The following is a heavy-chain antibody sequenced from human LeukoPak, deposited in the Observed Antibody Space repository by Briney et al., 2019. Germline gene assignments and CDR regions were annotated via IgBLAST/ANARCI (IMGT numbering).Heavy chain of an antibody. J-gene: IGHJ4*02. CDR3: ASGYSTGTPFFDY. Sequence: SETLSLTCTVSGGPMSSRSYYWGWIRQSPGKGLEWIGSNYYNESTYYNPSFKSRVTIHVDMSENQFSLRLNSVTAADTAVYYCASGYSTGTPFFDYWGQGILVTVSS. D-gene: IGHD2-8*02. V-gene: IGHV4-39*01. CDR2: NYYNEST. CDR1: GGPMSSRSYY.